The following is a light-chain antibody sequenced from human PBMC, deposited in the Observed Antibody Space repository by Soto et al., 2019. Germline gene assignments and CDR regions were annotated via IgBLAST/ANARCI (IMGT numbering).Light chain of an antibody. CDR1: SSNIGAGYD. CDR3: QSYDSSSYA. CDR2: GNS. J-gene: IGLJ1*01. V-gene: IGLV1-40*01. Sequence: QSLLTQPPSVSGAPGQRVTISCTGSSSNIGAGYDVHWYQQLPGTAPKLLIYGNSNRPSGVPDRFSGSKSGTSASLAITGLQAEDEADYYCQSYDSSSYAFGTGTKVTVL.